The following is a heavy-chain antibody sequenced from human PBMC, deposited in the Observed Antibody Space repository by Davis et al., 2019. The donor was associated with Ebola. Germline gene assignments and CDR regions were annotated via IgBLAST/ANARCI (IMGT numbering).Heavy chain of an antibody. V-gene: IGHV4-61*01. CDR3: ARGTYGGNRGAFDI. CDR1: GYSISSGYY. D-gene: IGHD4-23*01. CDR2: IYYSGST. J-gene: IGHJ3*02. Sequence: MPSETLSLTCTVSGYSISSGYYWSWIRQPPGKGLEWIGYIYYSGSTNYNPSLKSRVTISVDTSKNQFSLKLSSVTAADTAVYYCARGTYGGNRGAFDIWGQGTMVTVSS.